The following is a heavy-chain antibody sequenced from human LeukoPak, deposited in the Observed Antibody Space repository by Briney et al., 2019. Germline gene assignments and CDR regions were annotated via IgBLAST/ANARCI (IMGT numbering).Heavy chain of an antibody. J-gene: IGHJ4*02. CDR2: SSSSDDGK. D-gene: IGHD3-22*01. CDR3: AKLEDSSGYFDY. CDR1: GLSLNSYA. Sequence: PGGSLRLSCTASGLSLNSYAMSWVRQVPGKGLEWVSASSSSDDGKWYAESVRGRFTISRDTSKNTVYLQMSSLRVEDAGVYYCAKLEDSSGYFDYWGQGTLVTVSS. V-gene: IGHV3-23*01.